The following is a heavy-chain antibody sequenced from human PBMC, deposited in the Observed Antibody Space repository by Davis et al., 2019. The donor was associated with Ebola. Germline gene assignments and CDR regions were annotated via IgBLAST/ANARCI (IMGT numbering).Heavy chain of an antibody. CDR2: ISGDGTST. CDR3: AKLVSGY. V-gene: IGHV3-23*01. J-gene: IGHJ4*02. Sequence: GESLKISCAASGFIVSSNYMSWVRQAPGKGLEWVSAISGDGTSTYCADSVKGRFIISRDNAKNSLYLQMNSLRDEDTAVYYCAKLVSGYWGQGTLVSVSS. CDR1: GFIVSSNY. D-gene: IGHD3-22*01.